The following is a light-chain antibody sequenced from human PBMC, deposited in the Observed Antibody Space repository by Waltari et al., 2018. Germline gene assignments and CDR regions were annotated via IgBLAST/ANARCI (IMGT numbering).Light chain of an antibody. Sequence: QSALTQPATVSGTPGQAIPLPCTGTTSEVGNHNLVSWYQQHPGKAPKLMICEVIKRPSGVSDRFSGSKSGNTASLTISGLQAEDEADYYCCSYAGSGTYVFGTGTKVTVL. CDR1: TSEVGNHNL. V-gene: IGLV2-23*02. CDR3: CSYAGSGTYV. CDR2: EVI. J-gene: IGLJ1*01.